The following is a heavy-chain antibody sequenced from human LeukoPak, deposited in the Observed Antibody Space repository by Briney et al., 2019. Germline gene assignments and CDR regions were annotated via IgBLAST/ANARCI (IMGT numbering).Heavy chain of an antibody. Sequence: ASVKVSCKASGYTFTSYGISWVRQAPGQGLEWMGWISAYNGNTNYAQKLQGRVTMTTDTSTSTAYMDLRSLRSDDTAVYYCARDFTAAGSFDYWGQGTLVTVSS. J-gene: IGHJ4*02. D-gene: IGHD6-13*01. CDR2: ISAYNGNT. V-gene: IGHV1-18*01. CDR1: GYTFTSYG. CDR3: ARDFTAAGSFDY.